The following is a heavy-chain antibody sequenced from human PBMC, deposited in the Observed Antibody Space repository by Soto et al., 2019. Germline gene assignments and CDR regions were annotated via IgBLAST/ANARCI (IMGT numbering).Heavy chain of an antibody. V-gene: IGHV4-34*01. J-gene: IGHJ4*01. Sequence: PSETLSLTCAVYGGSFSGYYWIWIRQPPGKGLEWIGEISHRGRTNYNPSLKRRVTMSVDTSKNQFSLKLISVTAADTAVYYCARAGDSSGYSDYWGHGILVTVSS. D-gene: IGHD3-22*01. CDR1: GGSFSGYY. CDR2: ISHRGRT. CDR3: ARAGDSSGYSDY.